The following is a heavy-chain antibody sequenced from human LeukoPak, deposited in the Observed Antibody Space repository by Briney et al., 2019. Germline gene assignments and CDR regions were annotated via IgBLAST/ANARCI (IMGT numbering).Heavy chain of an antibody. D-gene: IGHD3-22*01. CDR3: ARATYYYDSSGPSCGDY. CDR1: GYTFTGYY. Sequence: GASVKVSCKASGYTFTGYYMHWVRQAPGQGLEWMGWINPNSGGTNYAQKFQGRVTMTRDTSISTAYMELSRLRSDDTAVYYCARATYYYDSSGPSCGDYWGQGTLVTVSS. V-gene: IGHV1-2*02. CDR2: INPNSGGT. J-gene: IGHJ4*02.